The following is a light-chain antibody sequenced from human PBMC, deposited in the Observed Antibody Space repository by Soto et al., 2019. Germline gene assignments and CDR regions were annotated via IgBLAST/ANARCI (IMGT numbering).Light chain of an antibody. J-gene: IGLJ1*01. CDR2: EVT. V-gene: IGLV2-14*02. CDR3: GSWDSSLSAYV. CDR1: SSDVGTYNL. Sequence: QSVLAQPASVSGSPEQSITISCTGTSSDVGTYNLVSWYQQHPGKAPKLIIYEVTERPSGVSNRFSGSKFGTSATLGITGFQTGDEADYYCGSWDSSLSAYVFATGTKVTVL.